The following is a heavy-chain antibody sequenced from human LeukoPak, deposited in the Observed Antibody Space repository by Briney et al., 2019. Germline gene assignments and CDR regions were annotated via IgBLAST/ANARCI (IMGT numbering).Heavy chain of an antibody. V-gene: IGHV3-21*01. D-gene: IGHD3-3*01. CDR3: ARVGPLALLRASRFDY. CDR1: GFTFSSYS. Sequence: GGSLRLSCAASGFTFSSYSMNWVRQAPGKGLEWVSSISSSSSYIYYADSVKGRFTISRDNAKNSLYLQMDSLRAEDTAVYYCARVGPLALLRASRFDYWGQGTLVTVSS. J-gene: IGHJ4*02. CDR2: ISSSSSYI.